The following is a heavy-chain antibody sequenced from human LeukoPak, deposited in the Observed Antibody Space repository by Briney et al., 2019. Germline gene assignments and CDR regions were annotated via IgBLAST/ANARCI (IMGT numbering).Heavy chain of an antibody. J-gene: IGHJ5*02. V-gene: IGHV3-11*04. D-gene: IGHD4-17*01. Sequence: PGGSLRLSCAAPGFTFSDYYMSWIRQAPGKGLEWVSYISSSGSTIYYADSVKGRFTISRDNAKNSLYLQMNSLRAEDTAVYYCARDAPTVTTESWFDPWGQGTLVTVSS. CDR1: GFTFSDYY. CDR3: ARDAPTVTTESWFDP. CDR2: ISSSGSTI.